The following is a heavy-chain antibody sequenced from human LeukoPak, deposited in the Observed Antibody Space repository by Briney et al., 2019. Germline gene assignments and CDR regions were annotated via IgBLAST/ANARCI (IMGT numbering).Heavy chain of an antibody. V-gene: IGHV3-72*01. D-gene: IGHD2-15*01. J-gene: IGHJ3*02. CDR1: GFTFSDHY. Sequence: GGSLRLSCAVSGFTFSDHYMDLVRQAPGKGLEWVGRTRNKVNSYTTEYAASVKGRFTISRDDSKNSLYLQMNSLKTEDTAVYYCARGGSWDAFHIWGQGTMVTVSS. CDR2: TRNKVNSYTT. CDR3: ARGGSWDAFHI.